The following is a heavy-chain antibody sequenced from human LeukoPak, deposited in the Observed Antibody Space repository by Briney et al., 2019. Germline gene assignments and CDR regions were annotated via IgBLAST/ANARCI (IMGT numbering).Heavy chain of an antibody. CDR2: IYASGST. Sequence: PSETLSLTCTVSGGSISNHYWSWIRQPAGKGLEWIGRIYASGSTNYNPSLKSRVTTSVDTSKNQLSLKLSSVTAADTAVYYCARAGSSGWYVFDNWGQGTVVTVSS. D-gene: IGHD6-19*01. V-gene: IGHV4-4*07. CDR1: GGSISNHY. J-gene: IGHJ4*02. CDR3: ARAGSSGWYVFDN.